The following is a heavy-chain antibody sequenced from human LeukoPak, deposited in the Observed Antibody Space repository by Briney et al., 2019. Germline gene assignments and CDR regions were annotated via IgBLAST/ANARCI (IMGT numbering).Heavy chain of an antibody. CDR1: GFTVSSNY. D-gene: IGHD2-15*01. J-gene: IGHJ4*02. Sequence: GGSLRLSCAASGFTVSSNYMSWVRQAPGKGLEWVSVIYSGGSTYYADSVKGRFTISRDNSKNTLYLQMNSLRAEDTAVYYCARDSAKAPKFQFDYWGQGTLVTVSS. CDR3: ARDSAKAPKFQFDY. V-gene: IGHV3-53*01. CDR2: IYSGGST.